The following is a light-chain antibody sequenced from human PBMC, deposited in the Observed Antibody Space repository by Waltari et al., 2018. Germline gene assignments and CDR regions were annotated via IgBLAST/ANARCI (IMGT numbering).Light chain of an antibody. V-gene: IGLV3-1*01. J-gene: IGLJ3*02. Sequence: SYELTQPPSVSVSPGQTASITCSGAALKNKYISWYQQKPGQSPLQVIYDDNKRPSGIPERFSGSNSGNIATLTISGTQSMDEADYYCQAWDNSLGVFGGGTKLTVL. CDR3: QAWDNSLGV. CDR1: ALKNKY. CDR2: DDN.